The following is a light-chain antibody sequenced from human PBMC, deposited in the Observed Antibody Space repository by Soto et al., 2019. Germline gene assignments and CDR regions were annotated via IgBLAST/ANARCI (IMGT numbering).Light chain of an antibody. Sequence: LTQSASVSGTPGQRIILSCSGSTSNIESHSVNWYQQVPGTAPKLLIITNNQRPSGVPDRFSGSKSGASASLAISGLQSEDEATYYCATWDDSRKGVFGTGTKVNV. J-gene: IGLJ1*01. CDR1: TSNIESHS. V-gene: IGLV1-44*01. CDR2: TNN. CDR3: ATWDDSRKGV.